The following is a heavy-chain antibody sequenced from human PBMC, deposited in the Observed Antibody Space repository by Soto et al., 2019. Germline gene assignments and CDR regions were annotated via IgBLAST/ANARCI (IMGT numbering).Heavy chain of an antibody. D-gene: IGHD2-15*01. CDR2: ISYDGSNK. V-gene: IGHV3-30-3*01. CDR3: AREGRFRAPYDY. CDR1: GFAFSSYA. J-gene: IGHJ4*02. Sequence: GGSLRLSCAASGFAFSSYAMHWVRQAPGKGLEWVAVISYDGSNKYYADSVKGRFTISRDNSKNTLYLQMNSLRAEDTAVYYCAREGRFRAPYDYWGQGTVITVSS.